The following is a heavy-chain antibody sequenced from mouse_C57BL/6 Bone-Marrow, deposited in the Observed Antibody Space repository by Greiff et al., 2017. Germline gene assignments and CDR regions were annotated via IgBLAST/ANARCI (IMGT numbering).Heavy chain of an antibody. Sequence: VQLKESGPVLVKPGASVKMSCKASGYTFTDYYMNWVKQSHGKSLEWIGVINPYNGGTSYNQKFKGKATLTVDKSSSTAYMELNSLTSEDSAVYYCARSGGWLLRVWGTGTTVTVSS. J-gene: IGHJ1*03. D-gene: IGHD2-3*01. CDR3: ARSGGWLLRV. V-gene: IGHV1-19*01. CDR1: GYTFTDYY. CDR2: INPYNGGT.